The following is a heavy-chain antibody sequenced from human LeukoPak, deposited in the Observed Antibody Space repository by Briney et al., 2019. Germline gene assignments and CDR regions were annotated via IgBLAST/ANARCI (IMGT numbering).Heavy chain of an antibody. CDR1: GFTFSIYN. Sequence: GGSLRLSCAASGFTFSIYNMHWVRQAPGKGLEWVAFIRYDGTNKYYADTVKGRFTISRDNSKNTLYLQMNSLRAEDTAVYYCAKTGYYYDSSGYRDAFDIWGQGTMVIVSS. D-gene: IGHD3-22*01. CDR3: AKTGYYYDSSGYRDAFDI. V-gene: IGHV3-30*02. J-gene: IGHJ3*02. CDR2: IRYDGTNK.